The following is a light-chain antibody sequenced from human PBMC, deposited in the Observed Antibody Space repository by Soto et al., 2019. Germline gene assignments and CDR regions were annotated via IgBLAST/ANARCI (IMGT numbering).Light chain of an antibody. CDR2: EGS. J-gene: IGLJ2*01. CDR3: CSVAGDMI. V-gene: IGLV2-23*01. Sequence: QSALTQPGSVSGSPGQSITISCTETSSDVGSYNFVSWYQHHPGKAPKLLIDEGSKRPSGFSNRFSGSKSGNTASLTISGLQAEDEADYYCCSVAGDMIFGGGTKLTVL. CDR1: SSDVGSYNF.